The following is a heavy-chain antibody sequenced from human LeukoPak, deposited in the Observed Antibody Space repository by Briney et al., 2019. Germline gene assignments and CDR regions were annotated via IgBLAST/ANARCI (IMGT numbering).Heavy chain of an antibody. Sequence: ASVKVSCKASGYTFASYGISWVRQAPGQGLEWMGWISAYNGNTNYAQKLQGRVSMTTDTSTSTVYMELGSLRSEDTAVYYCARDPSIAAAPYNWFDPWGQGTLVTVSS. D-gene: IGHD6-13*01. CDR1: GYTFASYG. V-gene: IGHV1-18*01. CDR2: ISAYNGNT. CDR3: ARDPSIAAAPYNWFDP. J-gene: IGHJ5*02.